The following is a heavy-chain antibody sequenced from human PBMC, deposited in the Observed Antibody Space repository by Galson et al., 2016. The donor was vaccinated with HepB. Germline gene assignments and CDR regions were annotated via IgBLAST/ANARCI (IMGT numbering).Heavy chain of an antibody. V-gene: IGHV3-48*01. J-gene: IGHJ4*02. Sequence: SLRLSCAASGFTFSSYSMNWVRQAPGKGLEWVSYISSSNSTIYYADSVKGRFTISRDNAKNSLYLQMNSLRAEDTAVYYCARGMGVVLRVIADLFDYWGQGTLVTVSS. CDR1: GFTFSSYS. CDR2: ISSSNSTI. D-gene: IGHD3-16*02. CDR3: ARGMGVVLRVIADLFDY.